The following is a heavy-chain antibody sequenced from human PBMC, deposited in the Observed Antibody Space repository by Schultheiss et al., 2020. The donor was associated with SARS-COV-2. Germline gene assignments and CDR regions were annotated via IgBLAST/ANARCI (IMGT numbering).Heavy chain of an antibody. Sequence: SETLSLTCTVSGGSISSGGYYWSWIRQHPGKGLEWIGYIYYSGSTNYNPSLKSRVTISVDTSKNQFSLKLSSVTAADTAVYHCARSNSSSWYYFDYWGQGTLVTVSS. V-gene: IGHV4-61*08. CDR1: GGSISSGGYY. J-gene: IGHJ4*02. CDR3: ARSNSSSWYYFDY. D-gene: IGHD6-13*01. CDR2: IYYSGST.